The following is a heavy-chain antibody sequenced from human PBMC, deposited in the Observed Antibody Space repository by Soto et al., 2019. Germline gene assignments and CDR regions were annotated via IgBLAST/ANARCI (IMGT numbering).Heavy chain of an antibody. CDR1: CFTFISYA. CDR2: ISGRGGST. Sequence: GGSLKLSCAPTCFTFISYAMNWVLEGPWKGLEWVSGISGRGGSTNYADSVKGRFTISRDNSKNTLYLQMNSLRAEDTAVYYCAKDLITMVRGVMLTTKLGMDVWGEGT. D-gene: IGHD3-10*01. J-gene: IGHJ6*02. V-gene: IGHV3-23*01. CDR3: AKDLITMVRGVMLTTKLGMDV.